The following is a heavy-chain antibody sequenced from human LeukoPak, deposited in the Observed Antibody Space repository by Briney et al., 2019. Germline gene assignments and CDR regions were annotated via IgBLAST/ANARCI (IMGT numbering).Heavy chain of an antibody. Sequence: ASVKVSCKASGYTFTSYDINWVRQATGQGLEWMGWMNPNRGNTGYAQKFQGRVTMTRNTSISTAYMELGSLRSEDTAVYYCARAPEWGKANYYYYMDVWGKGTTVTVSS. CDR1: GYTFTSYD. D-gene: IGHD1-26*01. CDR3: ARAPEWGKANYYYYMDV. CDR2: MNPNRGNT. V-gene: IGHV1-8*01. J-gene: IGHJ6*03.